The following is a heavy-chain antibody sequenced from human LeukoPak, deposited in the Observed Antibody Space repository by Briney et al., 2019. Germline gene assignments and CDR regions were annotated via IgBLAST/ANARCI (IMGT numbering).Heavy chain of an antibody. Sequence: GGSLRLSCAASGFSFSSYVMTWVRQAPGKGLEWVSSISGSGGGGTTYYADSVKGRFTISRDNSKNTLYLQVNSLRVEDTAVYYCAKGGVWGSYRYAIDYWGQGTLVTVSS. J-gene: IGHJ4*02. CDR2: ISGSGGGGTT. CDR3: AKGGVWGSYRYAIDY. CDR1: GFSFSSYV. D-gene: IGHD3-16*02. V-gene: IGHV3-23*01.